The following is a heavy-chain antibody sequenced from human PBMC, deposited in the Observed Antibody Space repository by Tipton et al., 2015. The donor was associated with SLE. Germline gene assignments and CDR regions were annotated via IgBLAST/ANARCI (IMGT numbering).Heavy chain of an antibody. Sequence: ATSGFTFSSYAMSWVRRAPGKGLEWVSTISASGGSTYYADSVKGRLTISRDNSKKTLYLQLDSLSAEDTAVYYCAKYGGLGPTTRYGMDVWGQGTTVIVSS. CDR1: GFTFSSYA. J-gene: IGHJ6*02. D-gene: IGHD1-26*01. CDR2: ISASGGST. CDR3: AKYGGLGPTTRYGMDV. V-gene: IGHV3-23*01.